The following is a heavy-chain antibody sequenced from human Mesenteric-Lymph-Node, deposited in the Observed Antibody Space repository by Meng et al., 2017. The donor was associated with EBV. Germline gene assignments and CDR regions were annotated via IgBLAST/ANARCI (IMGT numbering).Heavy chain of an antibody. CDR2: IIPIFGTT. CDR1: GGTFGRYA. CDR3: AKSRGELDRHSNYYFDY. Sequence: QWRLGQSGAEVKKPGASVKVSCRASGGTFGRYAVSWVRQAPGQGLEWMGGIIPIFGTTKYAQDFQGRVTITADDSTSIVYMELSSLRSEDTALYYCAKSRGELDRHSNYYFDYWGQGTLVTVSS. J-gene: IGHJ4*02. V-gene: IGHV1-69*01. D-gene: IGHD3-16*01.